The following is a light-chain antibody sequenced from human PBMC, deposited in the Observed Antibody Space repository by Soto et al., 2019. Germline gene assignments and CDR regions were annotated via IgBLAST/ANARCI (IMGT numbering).Light chain of an antibody. V-gene: IGLV2-14*01. CDR1: SSNVGGYNY. CDR3: SSYTNSSMDRKV. CDR2: DVS. Sequence: QSAMTQPAAASGSPGPLIIISCTGTSSNVGGYNYVSWYQQHPGKAAKLMIYDVSNRPSGVSNRFSGSKSGNTATLTIFGLQAEDEADYYCSSYTNSSMDRKVFGSGTNGTV. J-gene: IGLJ1*01.